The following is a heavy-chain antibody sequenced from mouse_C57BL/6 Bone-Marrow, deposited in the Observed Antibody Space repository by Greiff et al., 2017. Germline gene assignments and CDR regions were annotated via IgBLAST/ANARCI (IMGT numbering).Heavy chain of an antibody. V-gene: IGHV1-64*01. D-gene: IGHD2-4*01. CDR3: ASSNDYDDYTMDY. CDR1: GYTFTNYW. CDR2: MHPNGGSP. Sequence: VQLQQPGAELVKPGASVKLSCKASGYTFTNYWMHWVKQRPGQGLEWIGMMHPNGGSPDYNEKFKSEATLSVDKSSRTAYMELSSLTSEDSAVYYYASSNDYDDYTMDYWGQGTSVTVSA. J-gene: IGHJ4*01.